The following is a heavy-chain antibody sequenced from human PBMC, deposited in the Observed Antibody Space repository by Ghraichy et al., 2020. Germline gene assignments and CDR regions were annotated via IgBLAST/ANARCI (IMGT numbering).Heavy chain of an antibody. Sequence: GGSLRLSCAASGFTFSSYGMHWVRQAPGKGLEWVAVISYDGSNKYYADSVKGRFTISRDNSKNTLYLQMNSLRAEDTAVYYCAKEARRIQLWLSNAFDIWGQGTMVTVSS. D-gene: IGHD5-18*01. J-gene: IGHJ3*02. CDR1: GFTFSSYG. CDR2: ISYDGSNK. CDR3: AKEARRIQLWLSNAFDI. V-gene: IGHV3-30*18.